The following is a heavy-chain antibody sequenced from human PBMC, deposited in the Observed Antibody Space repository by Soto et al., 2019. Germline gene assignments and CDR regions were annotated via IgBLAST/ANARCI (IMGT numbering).Heavy chain of an antibody. CDR2: IKQDGSEK. V-gene: IGHV3-7*01. D-gene: IGHD2-2*02. CDR1: GLTFSGIW. Sequence: EVQLVESGGGWVQPGGSLRLSFAPPGLTFSGIWLGWVRQAQGKGLEWVANIKQDGSEKYYVDSVKGRFTISRDNAKNSLYLEMNSLRADDTAVYYCARPPIVVVPAAINWFDPWGQGTLVTVSS. CDR3: ARPPIVVVPAAINWFDP. J-gene: IGHJ5*02.